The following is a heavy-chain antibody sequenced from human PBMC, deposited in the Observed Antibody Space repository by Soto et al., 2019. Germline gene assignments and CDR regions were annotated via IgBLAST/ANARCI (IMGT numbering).Heavy chain of an antibody. Sequence: QVQLVESGGGVVQPGRSLRLSCAASGFTFSSYGMHWVRQAPGKGLEWVAVISYDGSNKYYADSVTGRFTISRDNSKNALYMQMNSLRAEDTAVYYCAKSGQEGTMVRGADYWGQGTLVTVSS. CDR3: AKSGQEGTMVRGADY. V-gene: IGHV3-30*18. CDR1: GFTFSSYG. CDR2: ISYDGSNK. D-gene: IGHD3-10*01. J-gene: IGHJ4*02.